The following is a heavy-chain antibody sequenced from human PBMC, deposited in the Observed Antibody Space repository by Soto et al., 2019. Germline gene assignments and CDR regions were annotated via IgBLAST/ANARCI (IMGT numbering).Heavy chain of an antibody. Sequence: SETLSLTCVVSGGSLSDYFWSWSRQPPGMALEWIGEINHLGSINYNPSLKSRVTMSVDTSKNQFSLTLNSVTAADTATYYCARGGISHWAYFYYMDVWDRGTTVTVSS. CDR2: INHLGSI. CDR1: GGSLSDYF. CDR3: ARGGISHWAYFYYMDV. V-gene: IGHV4-34*01. D-gene: IGHD2-21*01. J-gene: IGHJ6*03.